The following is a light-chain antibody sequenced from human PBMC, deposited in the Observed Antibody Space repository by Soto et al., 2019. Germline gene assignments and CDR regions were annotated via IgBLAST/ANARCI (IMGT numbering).Light chain of an antibody. V-gene: IGKV3-11*01. Sequence: EIVLTQSPSILSLSPGERATLSCRTNQTVSTYLAWYQHKTGQAPRLLIYSASKMATGIPARFSGSWSGTDFTLTISSLEPEDFAVYYCQQRSYWPPFTFGQGTKVDIK. J-gene: IGKJ1*01. CDR1: QTVSTY. CDR3: QQRSYWPPFT. CDR2: SAS.